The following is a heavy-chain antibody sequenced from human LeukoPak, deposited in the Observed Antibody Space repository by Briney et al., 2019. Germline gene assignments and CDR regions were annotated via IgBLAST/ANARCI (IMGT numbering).Heavy chain of an antibody. CDR2: INPSGGST. CDR1: GYTFTSYY. CDR3: ARAKMVRGVIIYYYYYGMDV. Sequence: ASVKVSCKASGYTFTSYYMHWVRQAPGQGLEWMGIINPSGGSTSYAQKVQGRVTMTRDTSTSTVYMELSSLRSEDTAVYYCARAKMVRGVIIYYYYYGMDVWGKGTTVTVSS. J-gene: IGHJ6*04. D-gene: IGHD3-10*01. V-gene: IGHV1-46*01.